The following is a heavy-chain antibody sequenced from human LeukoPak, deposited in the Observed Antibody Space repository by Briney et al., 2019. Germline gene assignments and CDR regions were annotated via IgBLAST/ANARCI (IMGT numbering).Heavy chain of an antibody. CDR2: IIPIFGTA. Sequence: SVKVSCKASGGTFSSYAISWVRQAPGQGLEWMGGIIPIFGTANYAQKFQGRVTITADESTSTAYMELSSLRSEDTAVYYCTTNPYDRSGYHIWGQGTMVTVSS. D-gene: IGHD3-22*01. V-gene: IGHV1-69*13. J-gene: IGHJ3*02. CDR3: TTNPYDRSGYHI. CDR1: GGTFSSYA.